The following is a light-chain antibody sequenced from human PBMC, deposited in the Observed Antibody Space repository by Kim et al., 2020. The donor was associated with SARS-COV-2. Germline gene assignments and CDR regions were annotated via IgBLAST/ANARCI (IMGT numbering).Light chain of an antibody. CDR2: GRN. CDR1: SLRSYY. J-gene: IGLJ2*01. Sequence: SSELTQDPAVSVALGQTVRITCQDDSLRSYYATGYQQKPRQAPVLFIYGRNNLPSGIPDRFSGSTSGNTASLTISGAQAEDEADFYCQSRNSGGNVDFGGGTKVTVL. CDR3: QSRNSGGNVD. V-gene: IGLV3-19*01.